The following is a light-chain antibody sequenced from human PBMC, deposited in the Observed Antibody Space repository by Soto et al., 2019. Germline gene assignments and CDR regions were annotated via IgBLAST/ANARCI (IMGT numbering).Light chain of an antibody. V-gene: IGLV2-14*03. CDR1: SSDLGAYNY. CDR2: DVS. CDR3: SSYTCSSTYVV. J-gene: IGLJ2*01. Sequence: QSALTQPASVSGSPGQSITISCTGTSSDLGAYNYVSWYQHHPGQAPKLMIYDVSNRPSGVSNRFSGSKSGNTASLTISGLLAEDEADYYCSSYTCSSTYVVFGGGTKLTVL.